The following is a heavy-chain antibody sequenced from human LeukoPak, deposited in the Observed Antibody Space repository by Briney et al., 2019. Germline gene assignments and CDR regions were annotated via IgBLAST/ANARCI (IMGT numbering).Heavy chain of an antibody. Sequence: GGSLRLSCAASGFTFSDYYMSWIRQAPGKGLEWVANIKQDGSEKYYVDSVKGRFTISRDNAKNSLYLQMNSLRAEDTAVYYCARDDCSSISCYHNWFDPWGQGTLVTVSS. V-gene: IGHV3-7*01. D-gene: IGHD2-2*01. CDR2: IKQDGSEK. J-gene: IGHJ5*02. CDR1: GFTFSDYY. CDR3: ARDDCSSISCYHNWFDP.